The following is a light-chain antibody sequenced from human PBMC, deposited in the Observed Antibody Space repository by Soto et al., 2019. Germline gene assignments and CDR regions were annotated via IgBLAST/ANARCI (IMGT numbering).Light chain of an antibody. CDR3: HQYGSSPYT. V-gene: IGKV3-20*01. Sequence: EIVLTQSPGTLSLSPGERATLSCRASQSVSSSYLAWYQQKPGQAPRLLIYGASSRATGIPDRFSGSGSGTGFTLTISRLAPEDFAVYYCHQYGSSPYTFGQGTKLEIK. CDR1: QSVSSSY. CDR2: GAS. J-gene: IGKJ2*01.